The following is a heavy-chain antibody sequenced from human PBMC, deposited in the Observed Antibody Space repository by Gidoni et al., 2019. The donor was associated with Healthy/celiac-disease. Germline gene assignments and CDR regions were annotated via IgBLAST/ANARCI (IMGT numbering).Heavy chain of an antibody. J-gene: IGHJ6*03. D-gene: IGHD5-12*01. CDR3: AKDSLRGGYYYYYYMDV. Sequence: QVQLVESGGGVVQPGGSLRLSCAASGFSFSSYGMHWVRQAPGKGLVWVAFIRYDGSNKYYADSVKGRFTISRDNSKNTMYLQMNSLRAEDTAVYYCAKDSLRGGYYYYYYMDVWGKGTTVTVSS. V-gene: IGHV3-30*02. CDR1: GFSFSSYG. CDR2: IRYDGSNK.